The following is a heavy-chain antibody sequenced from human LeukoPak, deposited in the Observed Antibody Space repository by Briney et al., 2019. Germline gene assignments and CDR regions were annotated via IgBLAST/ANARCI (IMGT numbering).Heavy chain of an antibody. CDR2: IYNDGST. D-gene: IGHD6-19*01. CDR1: GGSISNFF. Sequence: SETLSLTCTVSGGSISNFFWAWIRQPPGKGLEWIGYIYNDGSTKYNPSLKSRVTISINVSKNQFSLKLNSVTDADTALYYCARWRAGIAVAVDYWGQGTLVTVSS. J-gene: IGHJ4*02. V-gene: IGHV4-59*01. CDR3: ARWRAGIAVAVDY.